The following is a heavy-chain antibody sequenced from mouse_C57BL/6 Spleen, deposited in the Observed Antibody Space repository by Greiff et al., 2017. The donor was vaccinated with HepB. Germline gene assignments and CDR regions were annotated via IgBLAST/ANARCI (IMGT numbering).Heavy chain of an antibody. CDR1: GFSFNTYA. V-gene: IGHV10-1*01. D-gene: IGHD1-1*01. CDR3: VRHTGSSIFAY. CDR2: IRRKSNNYAT. J-gene: IGHJ3*01. Sequence: DVHLVESGGGLVQPKGSLKLSCAASGFSFNTYAMNWVRQAPGKGLEWVARIRRKSNNYATDYADTVKDRFTISRDESESMLYLQMNNLKTEDTAKDYCVRHTGSSIFAYWGQGTLVTVSA.